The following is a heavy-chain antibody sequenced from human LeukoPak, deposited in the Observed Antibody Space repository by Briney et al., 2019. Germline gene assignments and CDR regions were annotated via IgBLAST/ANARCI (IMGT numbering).Heavy chain of an antibody. CDR2: ISSSGSTI. CDR3: ASYWTTVTTLWDY. D-gene: IGHD4-17*01. CDR1: GFTFSDYY. Sequence: PGGSLRLSCAASGFTFSDYYMSWIRQAPGKGLEWVSYISSSGSTIYYADSVKGRFTISRDNAKNSLYLQMNSLRAEDTAVYYCASYWTTVTTLWDYWGQGTLVTVSS. J-gene: IGHJ4*02. V-gene: IGHV3-11*01.